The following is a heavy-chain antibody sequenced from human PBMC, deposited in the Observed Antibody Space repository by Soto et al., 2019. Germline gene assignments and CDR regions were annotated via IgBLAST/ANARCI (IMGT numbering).Heavy chain of an antibody. CDR3: ARAEVYDYVRGSYRPGPFDI. V-gene: IGHV3-53*01. CDR2: IYSGGST. D-gene: IGHD3-16*02. J-gene: IGHJ3*02. CDR1: GFTVSSNY. Sequence: GGSLRLSCAASGFTVSSNYMSWVRQAPGKGLEWVSVIYSGGSTYYADSVKGRFTISRDNSKNTLYLQMNSLRAEDMAVYYCARAEVYDYVRGSYRPGPFDIWGQGTMVTVSS.